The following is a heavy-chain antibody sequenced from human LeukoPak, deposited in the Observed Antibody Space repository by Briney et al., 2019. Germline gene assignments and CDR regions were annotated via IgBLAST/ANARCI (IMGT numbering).Heavy chain of an antibody. Sequence: ASGTVSCKASANTLGYYIHWVRQAPGQGLEWMGWINPNNGGTNYAQKSQGRVTMTRDTSISTACMELSRLRSDDTAVYYCARDLSITMVRAPFYWGPGTPVTVS. V-gene: IGHV1-2*02. CDR2: INPNNGGT. J-gene: IGHJ4*02. CDR1: ANTLGYY. D-gene: IGHD3-10*01. CDR3: ARDLSITMVRAPFY.